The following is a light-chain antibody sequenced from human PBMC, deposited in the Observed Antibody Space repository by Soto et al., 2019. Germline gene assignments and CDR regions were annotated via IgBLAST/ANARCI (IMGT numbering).Light chain of an antibody. CDR2: GNI. V-gene: IGLV1-40*01. CDR3: QSYDSSLSAVV. J-gene: IGLJ2*01. Sequence: QSLLTQPPSVSGAPGQRVTISCTGSSSNIGAGYDVHWYQHLPGTAPKLLIYGNINRPSGVPDRFSGSKSGTSASLAITGLQAEDEADYYCQSYDSSLSAVVFGGGTKVTV. CDR1: SSNIGAGYD.